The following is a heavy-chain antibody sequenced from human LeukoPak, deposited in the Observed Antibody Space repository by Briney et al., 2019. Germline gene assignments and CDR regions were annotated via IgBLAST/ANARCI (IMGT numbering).Heavy chain of an antibody. V-gene: IGHV3-23*01. Sequence: GGSLRLSCAASGFTFSSYAMSWVRQAPGKGLEWVSAISGSGGSTYYADSVKGRFTISRDNSKNTLYLQMNSLRVEDTAVYYCVRGPTPQDAFDIWGQGTMVTVSS. CDR2: ISGSGGST. CDR3: VRGPTPQDAFDI. CDR1: GFTFSSYA. J-gene: IGHJ3*02.